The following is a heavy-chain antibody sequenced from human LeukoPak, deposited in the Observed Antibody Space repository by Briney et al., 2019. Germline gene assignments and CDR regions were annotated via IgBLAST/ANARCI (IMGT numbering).Heavy chain of an antibody. CDR1: GGSISSYY. D-gene: IGHD3-16*02. Sequence: SETLSLTCTVSGGSISSYYWSWIRQPAGKGLEWIGRIYTSGSTNYNPSLKSRVTISVDKSKNQFSLKLSSVTAADTAVYYCAVGYMITFGGVIETTYWGQGTLVTVSS. CDR3: AVGYMITFGGVIETTY. V-gene: IGHV4-4*07. CDR2: IYTSGST. J-gene: IGHJ4*02.